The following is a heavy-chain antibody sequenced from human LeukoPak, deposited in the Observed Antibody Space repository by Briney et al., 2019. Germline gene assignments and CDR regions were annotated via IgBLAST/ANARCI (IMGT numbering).Heavy chain of an antibody. CDR2: IIPIFGTA. D-gene: IGHD5-18*01. Sequence: SVKVSCXASGGTFSSYAISWVRQAPGQGLEWMGRIIPIFGTANYAQKFQGRVTITTDESTSTAYMELSSLRSEDTAVYYCARERGIQLPKGGIDPWGQGTLVTVSS. CDR3: ARERGIQLPKGGIDP. CDR1: GGTFSSYA. J-gene: IGHJ5*02. V-gene: IGHV1-69*05.